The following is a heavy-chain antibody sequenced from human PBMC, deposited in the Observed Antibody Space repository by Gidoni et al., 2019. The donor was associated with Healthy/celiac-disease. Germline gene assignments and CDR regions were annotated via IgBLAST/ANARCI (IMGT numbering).Heavy chain of an antibody. D-gene: IGHD3-10*01. J-gene: IGHJ6*02. CDR2: ISSSSSYI. CDR3: ARPNGSGSYYYYGMDV. CDR1: GFTFSRYS. V-gene: IGHV3-21*01. Sequence: EVQLVESGGGLVKPGGSLRLSCAASGFTFSRYSMNWVRQAPGKGLEWVSSISSSSSYIDYADSVKGRFTISRDNAKNSLYLQMNSLRAEDTAVYYCARPNGSGSYYYYGMDVWGQGTTVTVSS.